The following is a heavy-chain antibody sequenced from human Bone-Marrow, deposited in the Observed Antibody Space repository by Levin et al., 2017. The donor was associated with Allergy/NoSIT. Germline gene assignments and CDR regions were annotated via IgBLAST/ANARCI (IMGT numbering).Heavy chain of an antibody. J-gene: IGHJ4*02. CDR2: IKSNSNGETT. V-gene: IGHV3-15*01. CDR1: GFTFSDAW. D-gene: IGHD3-9*01. CDR3: TTDASLRYFDWLFSD. Sequence: KAGGSLRLSCAASGFTFSDAWMNWVRQAPGKGLEWVGRIKSNSNGETTEYSASARGRFTILRDDSKNILYLEMTSLKTEDTAVYYCTTDASLRYFDWLFSDWGQGTLVTVSS.